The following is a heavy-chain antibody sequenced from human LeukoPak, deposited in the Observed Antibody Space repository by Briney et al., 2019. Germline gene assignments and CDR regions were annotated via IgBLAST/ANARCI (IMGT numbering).Heavy chain of an antibody. CDR1: GFTFANYA. Sequence: PGGSLRLSCAAPGFTFANYAMNWVRQAPGKGLEWVSGIGGGGGNTDYADSVRGRFTISRDNSKRTLCLQMSILRAEDTAIYCCAKAARGYPRLIDSWGQGILVTVSS. J-gene: IGHJ4*02. D-gene: IGHD3-22*01. V-gene: IGHV3-23*01. CDR3: AKAARGYPRLIDS. CDR2: IGGGGGNT.